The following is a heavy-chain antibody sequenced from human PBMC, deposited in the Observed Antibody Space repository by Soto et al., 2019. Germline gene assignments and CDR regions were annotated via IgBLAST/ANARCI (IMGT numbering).Heavy chain of an antibody. CDR2: IRRRGYGAST. CDR3: TRSINYCYGMDV. D-gene: IGHD1-26*01. J-gene: IGHJ6*02. Sequence: GGSPSLSSSAFGFAVGDYAMRWFRSDPCKRLPRAGFIRRRGYGASTEHAASEKGRFTISRNDSKSIAYLQMNSLKTEDTAVYYCTRSINYCYGMDVWGQGTTVTVSS. V-gene: IGHV3-49*03. CDR1: GFAVGDYA.